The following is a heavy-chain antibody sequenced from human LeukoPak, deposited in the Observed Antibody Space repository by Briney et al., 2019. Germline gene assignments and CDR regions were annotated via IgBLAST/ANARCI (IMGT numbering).Heavy chain of an antibody. CDR1: GFTFDDYA. CDR3: ARDSGYCSSTGCYVHYFDY. V-gene: IGHV3-9*01. Sequence: ALRLSCAASGFTFDDYAMHWVRQAPGRGREWVSGIRWNSGSMDYADSVKGRFTISRDNAKNSLYLQMNSLRAEDTAVYYCARDSGYCSSTGCYVHYFDYWGQGTLVTVSS. CDR2: IRWNSGSM. D-gene: IGHD2-2*01. J-gene: IGHJ4*02.